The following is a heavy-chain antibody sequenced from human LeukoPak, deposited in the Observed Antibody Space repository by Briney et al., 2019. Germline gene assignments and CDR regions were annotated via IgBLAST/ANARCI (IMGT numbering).Heavy chain of an antibody. Sequence: ASVKVSCKASGYTFTGYYMHWMRQAPGQGLEWMGSINPNSGGTNYAQKFQGRVTMTRDTSISTAYMELSRLRSDDTAVYYCARADALYDFWSGYEGCFWGQGTLVTVSS. J-gene: IGHJ4*02. CDR3: ARADALYDFWSGYEGCF. CDR1: GYTFTGYY. CDR2: INPNSGGT. V-gene: IGHV1-2*02. D-gene: IGHD3-3*01.